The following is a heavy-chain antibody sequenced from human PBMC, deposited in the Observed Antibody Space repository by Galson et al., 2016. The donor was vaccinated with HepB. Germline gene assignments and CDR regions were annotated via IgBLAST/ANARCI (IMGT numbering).Heavy chain of an antibody. J-gene: IGHJ1*01. Sequence: SVKVSCKASGGSFSSYAIIWVRQAPGQGLEWMGWISGNNGETKLAQKFQGRVTMTTDTPTSTGYMELRSLRSDDTAVYYCAAGAWEFFQRWGQGTLVIVSS. CDR1: GGSFSSYA. V-gene: IGHV1-18*01. CDR3: AAGAWEFFQR. D-gene: IGHD2-8*02. CDR2: ISGNNGET.